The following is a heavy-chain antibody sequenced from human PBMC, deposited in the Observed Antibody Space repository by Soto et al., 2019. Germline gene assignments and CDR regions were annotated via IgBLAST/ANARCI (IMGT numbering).Heavy chain of an antibody. J-gene: IGHJ6*02. CDR2: IYYSGST. V-gene: IGHV4-39*01. Sequence: SETLSLTCTVSGGSISSSSYYWGWIRQPPGKGLEWIGSIYYSGSTYYNPSLKSRVTISVDTSKNQFSLKLSSVTAADTAVYYCARRLPDSGTLYYYYYGMDVWGQGTTVTVSS. CDR1: GGSISSSSYY. D-gene: IGHD6-25*01. CDR3: ARRLPDSGTLYYYYYGMDV.